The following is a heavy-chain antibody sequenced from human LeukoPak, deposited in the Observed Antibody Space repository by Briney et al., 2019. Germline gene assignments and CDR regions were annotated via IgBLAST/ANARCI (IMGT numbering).Heavy chain of an antibody. CDR3: ARICSGGSCYVYGMDV. J-gene: IGHJ6*02. CDR2: IYPSGST. Sequence: SGTLSLTCAVSGGSISSRNWWSWVCQPPGKGLEWIGEIYPSGSTNYNPSLKSRVTISVDKSKNQFSLKLSSMTAADTAVYYCARICSGGSCYVYGMDVWGQGTTVTVSS. CDR1: GGSISSRNW. D-gene: IGHD2-15*01. V-gene: IGHV4-4*02.